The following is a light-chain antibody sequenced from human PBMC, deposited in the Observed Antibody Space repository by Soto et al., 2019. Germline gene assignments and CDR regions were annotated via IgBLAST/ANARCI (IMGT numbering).Light chain of an antibody. CDR1: SSDVGGYNY. CDR3: SSYTSSSTYV. J-gene: IGLJ1*01. CDR2: EVS. V-gene: IGLV2-14*01. Sequence: QSVLTQPASVSGSPGQSITISCTGTSSDVGGYNYVSWYQQHTGKAPKLMIYEVSNRPSGVSNRFSGSKSGNTASLNISGLQAEDEANYYGSSYTSSSTYVFGTGTKV.